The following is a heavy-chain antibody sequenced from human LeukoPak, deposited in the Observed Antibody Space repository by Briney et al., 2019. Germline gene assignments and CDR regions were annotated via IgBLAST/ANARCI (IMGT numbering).Heavy chain of an antibody. J-gene: IGHJ4*02. CDR2: ISPYNGNA. D-gene: IGHD1-26*01. V-gene: IGHV1-18*01. CDR1: GYTFPTYG. CDR3: ARGMGRNTFADFGF. Sequence: GASVKVSCKASGYTFPTYGISWVRQAPGQGLEWMGWISPYNGNANYAQRFQGRVTMTTDTSTSTAYMELRSLRSDDTAVYYCARGMGRNTFADFGFWGQGTLVTVSS.